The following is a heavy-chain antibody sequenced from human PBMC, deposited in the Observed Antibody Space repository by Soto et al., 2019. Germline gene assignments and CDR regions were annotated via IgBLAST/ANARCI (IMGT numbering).Heavy chain of an antibody. Sequence: GASVKVSCKASGYTFTNYYMHWVRQAPGQGLEWMGWMNPNNGATNFSQKFQGWVTMTRDTSISTAYLELTSLKSDDTAVYYCARSVCGSVNCYIGELGFDPWGQGTLVTVSS. CDR2: MNPNNGAT. CDR1: GYTFTNYY. CDR3: ARSVCGSVNCYIGELGFDP. D-gene: IGHD2-21*01. V-gene: IGHV1-2*04. J-gene: IGHJ5*02.